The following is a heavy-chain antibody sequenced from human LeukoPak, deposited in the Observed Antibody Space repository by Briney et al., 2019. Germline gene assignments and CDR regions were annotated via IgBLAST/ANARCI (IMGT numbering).Heavy chain of an antibody. CDR3: ARDRGFVLEWAQPPDY. Sequence: GGSLRLSCAASGFTFSSYAMHWVRQAPGKGLEWVAVISYDGSNKYYADSVKGRFTISRDNSKNTLYLQMNSLRAEDTAVYYCARDRGFVLEWAQPPDYWGQGTLVTVSS. CDR2: ISYDGSNK. V-gene: IGHV3-30-3*01. D-gene: IGHD3-3*01. CDR1: GFTFSSYA. J-gene: IGHJ4*02.